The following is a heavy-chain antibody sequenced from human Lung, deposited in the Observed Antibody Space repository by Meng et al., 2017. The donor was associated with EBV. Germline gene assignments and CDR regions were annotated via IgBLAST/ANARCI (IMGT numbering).Heavy chain of an antibody. Sequence: QAQLVQSGGEVKKPGASVKFSCKASGYTFTSYGFNWVRQAPGQGLEWLGTINCYTSGTAYARKFQGRITLTRDTSTTTVYMDLGSLGSDDTAFYYCAREKSPGHFDYFGQGILVTVSS. J-gene: IGHJ4*02. CDR2: INCYTSGT. CDR3: AREKSPGHFDY. V-gene: IGHV1-18*01. CDR1: GYTFTSYG.